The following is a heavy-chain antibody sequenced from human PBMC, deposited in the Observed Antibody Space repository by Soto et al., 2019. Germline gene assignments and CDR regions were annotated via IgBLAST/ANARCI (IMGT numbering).Heavy chain of an antibody. CDR2: IYYSGST. J-gene: IGHJ6*02. Sequence: SETLSLTCTVSGGSISSYYWSWIRQPPGKGLEWIVYIYYSGSTNYNPSLKSRVTISVDTSKNQFSLKLSSVTAADTAVYYCARDARYDFWSGYYGYGMDAWGQGTRVTVSS. V-gene: IGHV4-59*01. CDR3: ARDARYDFWSGYYGYGMDA. CDR1: GGSISSYY. D-gene: IGHD3-3*01.